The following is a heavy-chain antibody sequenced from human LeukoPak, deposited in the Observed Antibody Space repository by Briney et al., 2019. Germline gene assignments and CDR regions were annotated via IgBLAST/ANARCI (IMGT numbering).Heavy chain of an antibody. V-gene: IGHV3-74*03. J-gene: IGHJ4*02. CDR3: VRRQPSTSGFDH. D-gene: IGHD6-6*01. Sequence: GPLSLSCAASGFTFSSYWMHWVRQAPGKGLVWVSRVNSGGSSSKYADSVKGRFTISRDNAKNTLYLRMNSLRAEDTALYYCVRRQPSTSGFDHLGQAAIVAVSS. CDR2: VNSGGSSS. CDR1: GFTFSSYW.